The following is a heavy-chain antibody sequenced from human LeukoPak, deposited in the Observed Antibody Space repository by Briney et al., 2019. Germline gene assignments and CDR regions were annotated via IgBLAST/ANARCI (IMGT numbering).Heavy chain of an antibody. CDR3: ARADYDFWSGYPGGFDY. CDR1: GGSISSGGYY. CDR2: IYYSGST. Sequence: SSETLSLTCTVSGGSISSGGYYWSWIRQHPGKGLEWIGYIYYSGSTYYNPSLKSRVTISVDTSKNQFSLKLSSVTAADTAVYYCARADYDFWSGYPGGFDYWGRGTLVTVSS. V-gene: IGHV4-31*03. J-gene: IGHJ4*02. D-gene: IGHD3-3*01.